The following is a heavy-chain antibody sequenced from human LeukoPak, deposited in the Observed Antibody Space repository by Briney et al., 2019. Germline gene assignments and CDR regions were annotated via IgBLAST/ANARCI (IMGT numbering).Heavy chain of an antibody. V-gene: IGHV1-46*01. J-gene: IGHJ5*02. Sequence: ASVKVSCKASGYTFTSYAMNWVRQAPGQGLECMGIINPSGGSTSYAQKFQGRVTMTRDMSTSTVYMELSSLRSEDTAVYYCARGGVGATTYVWFDPWGQGTLVTVSS. CDR2: INPSGGST. CDR3: ARGGVGATTYVWFDP. CDR1: GYTFTSYA. D-gene: IGHD1-26*01.